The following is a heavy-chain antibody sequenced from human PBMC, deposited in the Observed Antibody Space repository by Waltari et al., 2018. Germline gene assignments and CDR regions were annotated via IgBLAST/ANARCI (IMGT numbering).Heavy chain of an antibody. CDR1: GYSISSGYY. J-gene: IGHJ4*02. CDR2: IYNRGGT. D-gene: IGHD3-3*01. CDR3: ARWSGYSVYYFDY. V-gene: IGHV4-38-2*01. Sequence: QVQLQESGPGLVKPSETLSLTCAVSGYSISSGYYWGWIRQPPGKGLEWIGSIYNRGGTNYNPAVKSGVTISVDTSRNQFSLKLGSVTAADTAVYYCARWSGYSVYYFDYWGQGTLVTVSS.